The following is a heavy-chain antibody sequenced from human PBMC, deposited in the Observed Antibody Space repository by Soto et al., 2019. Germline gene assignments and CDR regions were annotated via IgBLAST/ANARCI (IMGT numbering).Heavy chain of an antibody. CDR2: IISIFGTA. CDR1: GGTFSSYA. J-gene: IGHJ6*02. D-gene: IGHD5-12*01. CDR3: ASHKRWLQVSSYAGTAV. Sequence: QVQLVQSGAEVKKPGSSVKVSCKASGGTFSSYAISWVRQAPGQGLEWMGGIISIFGTADYAQKFQGRVTIPADQSKRTANMELSSLRYEYTAVYYVASHKRWLQVSSYAGTAVSGQRTTVTVPS. V-gene: IGHV1-69*12.